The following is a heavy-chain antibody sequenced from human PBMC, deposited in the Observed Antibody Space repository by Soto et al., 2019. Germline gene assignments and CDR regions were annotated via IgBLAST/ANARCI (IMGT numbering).Heavy chain of an antibody. J-gene: IGHJ4*02. Sequence: PSETLSLTCNVSGGSIYTYYWNWIRQSPGKGLEWIGYISDGGSTNYNPSLKSRVTISVDTSKKQVSLKLSSVSAADTAVYYCARGGYDFWSGPYDFDYWGQGTLVTVSS. D-gene: IGHD3-3*01. CDR3: ARGGYDFWSGPYDFDY. CDR2: ISDGGST. V-gene: IGHV4-59*01. CDR1: GGSIYTYY.